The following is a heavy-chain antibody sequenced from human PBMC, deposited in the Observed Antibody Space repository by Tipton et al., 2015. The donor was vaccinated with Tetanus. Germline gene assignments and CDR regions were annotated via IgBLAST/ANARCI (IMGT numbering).Heavy chain of an antibody. CDR3: ARGDGYHYYYHMDV. Sequence: GLVKPSQTLSLTCAISGDSVSSNSAAWNWIRQSPSRGLEWLGRTYYRSKWNNEYAVSVESRLTINPDTSKNQVSLQLNSVTPDDTAVYYCARGDGYHYYYHMDVWGRGTTVTVSS. D-gene: IGHD1-26*01. CDR2: TYYRSKWNN. CDR1: GDSVSSNSAA. J-gene: IGHJ6*04. V-gene: IGHV6-1*01.